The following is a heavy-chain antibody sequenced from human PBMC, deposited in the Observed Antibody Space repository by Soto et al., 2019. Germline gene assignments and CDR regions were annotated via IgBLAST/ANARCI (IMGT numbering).Heavy chain of an antibody. CDR2: ISSTAGRTS. D-gene: IGHD3-10*01. V-gene: IGHV3-23*01. Sequence: PGGSPRLSCATSGFTFNTYPMTWVRQAPGKGLEWVASISSTAGRTSSYADSVKGRFAIARDFSDNSVYLEMNNLRVDDTAVYFCAKGVLSFHYGMEVWGQGTTVTVSS. CDR1: GFTFNTYP. J-gene: IGHJ6*02. CDR3: AKGVLSFHYGMEV.